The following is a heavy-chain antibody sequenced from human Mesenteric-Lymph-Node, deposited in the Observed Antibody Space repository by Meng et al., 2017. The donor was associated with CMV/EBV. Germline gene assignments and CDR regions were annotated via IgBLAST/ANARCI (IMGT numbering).Heavy chain of an antibody. Sequence: GESLKISCAASGFIFSSYWMHWVRQAPGKGLVWVSRINSDGSSTSYADSVKGRFTISRDNAKNTLYLQMNSLRAEDTAVYYCAREYYYDSSGYYRQYYYYYYGMDVWGEGTTVTVSS. CDR3: AREYYYDSSGYYRQYYYYYYGMDV. CDR1: GFIFSSYW. CDR2: INSDGSST. J-gene: IGHJ6*04. V-gene: IGHV3-74*01. D-gene: IGHD3-22*01.